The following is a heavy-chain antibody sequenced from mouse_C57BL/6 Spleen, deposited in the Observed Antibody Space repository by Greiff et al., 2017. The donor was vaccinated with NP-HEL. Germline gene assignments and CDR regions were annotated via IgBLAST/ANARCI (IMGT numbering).Heavy chain of an antibody. V-gene: IGHV5-17*01. J-gene: IGHJ3*01. CDR2: ISSGSSTI. CDR1: GFTFSDYG. D-gene: IGHD1-1*01. Sequence: EVHLVESGGGLVKPGGSLKLSCAASGFTFSDYGMHWVRQAPEKGLEWVAYISSGSSTIYYADTVKGRFTISRDNAKNTLFLQMTSLRSEDTAMYYCARPRDYGSSFAYWGQGTLVTVSA. CDR3: ARPRDYGSSFAY.